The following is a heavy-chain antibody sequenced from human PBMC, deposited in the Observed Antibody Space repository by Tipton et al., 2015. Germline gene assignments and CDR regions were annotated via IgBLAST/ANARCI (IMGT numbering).Heavy chain of an antibody. CDR1: GFTFRSYE. D-gene: IGHD3-16*01. CDR2: ISFSGDTI. V-gene: IGHV3-48*03. Sequence: SLRLSCAASGFTFRSYEFNWVRQAPGKGLEWISYISFSGDTIYYADSVKGRFTISRDNAKNSLYLQMNSLRAEDTALYYCAKDTPGGSGDLDYWGQGTLVTVSS. CDR3: AKDTPGGSGDLDY. J-gene: IGHJ4*02.